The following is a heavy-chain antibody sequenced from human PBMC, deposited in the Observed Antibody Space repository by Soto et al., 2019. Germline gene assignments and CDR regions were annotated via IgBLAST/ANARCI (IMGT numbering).Heavy chain of an antibody. J-gene: IGHJ4*02. CDR2: ISGSGGST. CDR3: AKKPWRGYYNHFDY. D-gene: IGHD3-3*01. Sequence: GGSLRLSCAASGFTFSSYATSWVRQAPGKGLEWVSAISGSGGSTYYADSVKGRFTISRDNSKNTLYLQMNSLRAEDTAVYYYAKKPWRGYYNHFDYWGQGTLVTVSS. V-gene: IGHV3-23*01. CDR1: GFTFSSYA.